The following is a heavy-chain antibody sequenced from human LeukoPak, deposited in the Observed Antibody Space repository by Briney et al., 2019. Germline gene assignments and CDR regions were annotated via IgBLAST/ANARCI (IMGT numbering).Heavy chain of an antibody. Sequence: PSETLSLTCTVSGGSISSSPYYWGWIRQPPGKGLEWIGEINHSGSTNYNPSLKSRVTISVDTSKNQFSLKLSSVTAADTAVYYCARRGPRATLGYWGQGTLVTVSS. CDR3: ARRGPRATLGY. D-gene: IGHD2-15*01. V-gene: IGHV4-39*07. J-gene: IGHJ4*02. CDR2: INHSGST. CDR1: GGSISSSPYY.